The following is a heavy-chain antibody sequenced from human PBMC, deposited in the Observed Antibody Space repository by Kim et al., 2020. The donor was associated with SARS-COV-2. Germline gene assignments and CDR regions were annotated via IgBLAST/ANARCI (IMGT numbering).Heavy chain of an antibody. CDR2: IYSGGST. Sequence: GGSLRLSCAASGFTVSSNYMSWVRQAPGKGLEWVSVIYSGGSTYYADSVKGRFTISRDNSKNTLYLQMNSLRAEDTAVYYCARDGRSGSDSKGPRGAYYYYYGMDVWGQGTTVTVSS. CDR1: GFTVSSNY. CDR3: ARDGRSGSDSKGPRGAYYYYYGMDV. V-gene: IGHV3-66*02. J-gene: IGHJ6*02. D-gene: IGHD3-10*01.